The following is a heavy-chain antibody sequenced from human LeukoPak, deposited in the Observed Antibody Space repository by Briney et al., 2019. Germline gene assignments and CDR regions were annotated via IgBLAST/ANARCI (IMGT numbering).Heavy chain of an antibody. CDR1: GFSFSSHV. CDR3: TREGQLYCFDY. V-gene: IGHV3-30*04. Sequence: PRGSLRLSCAASGFSFSSHVMHWVRQAPGKGLEWVAAISFDGINKYYADSVKGRFTISRDNSKNALYLQMNSLRPEDTAVYYCTREGQLYCFDYWGQGTLVTVSS. CDR2: ISFDGINK. D-gene: IGHD2-15*01. J-gene: IGHJ4*02.